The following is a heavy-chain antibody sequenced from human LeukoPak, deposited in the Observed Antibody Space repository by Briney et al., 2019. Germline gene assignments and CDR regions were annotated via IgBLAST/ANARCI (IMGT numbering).Heavy chain of an antibody. CDR3: ARVSEAGTGPDY. CDR1: GGAVSSSNYY. CDR2: LSYNAHS. D-gene: IGHD6-13*01. Sequence: SETLSLTCAVSGGAVSSSNYYWSWIRQSPGKGLEWVGFLSYNAHSDYNPSLKSRVTISIDTSRNQFSLRLTSVTAADTAIYYCARVSEAGTGPDYWGQGTLVTVSS. J-gene: IGHJ4*02. V-gene: IGHV4-61*01.